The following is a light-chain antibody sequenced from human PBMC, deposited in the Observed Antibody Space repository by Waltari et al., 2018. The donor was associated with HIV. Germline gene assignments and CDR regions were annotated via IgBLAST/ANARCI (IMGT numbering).Light chain of an antibody. CDR2: EVS. V-gene: IGLV2-23*02. Sequence: QSALTQPASVSGSPGQSITTSCTGTSSDVGSYNLVSWYQQHPGKAPKLMIYEVSKRPSGVSNRFSGSKSGNTASLTISGLQAEDEADYYCCSYAGSSTPVFGGGTKLTVL. CDR1: SSDVGSYNL. J-gene: IGLJ2*01. CDR3: CSYAGSSTPV.